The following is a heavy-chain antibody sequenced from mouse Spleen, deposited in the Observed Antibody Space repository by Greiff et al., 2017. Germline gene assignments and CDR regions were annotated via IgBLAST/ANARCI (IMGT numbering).Heavy chain of an antibody. Sequence: EVQVVESGGGLVKPGGSLKLSCAASGFTFSDYGMHWVRQAPEKGLEWVAYISSGSSTIYYADTVKGRFTISRDNAKNTLFLQMTSLRSEDTAMYYCARDPGDWYFDVWGAGTTVTVSS. J-gene: IGHJ1*01. CDR3: ARDPGDWYFDV. CDR1: GFTFSDYG. V-gene: IGHV5-17*01. CDR2: ISSGSSTI.